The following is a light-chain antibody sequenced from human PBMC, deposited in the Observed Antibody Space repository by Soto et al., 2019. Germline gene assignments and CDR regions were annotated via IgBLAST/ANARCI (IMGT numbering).Light chain of an antibody. J-gene: IGKJ4*01. V-gene: IGKV1-39*01. CDR2: VAS. CDR3: QQSYSVPLT. Sequence: DIQMTQSPSSLSASVGDRVTITCRASQSINSYLNWYQQRPGQAPKLLIYVASSLQSGVPSRFSGSASVTDFTLTVSRLQPEDCAIYYCQQSYSVPLTFGGGTKVEIK. CDR1: QSINSY.